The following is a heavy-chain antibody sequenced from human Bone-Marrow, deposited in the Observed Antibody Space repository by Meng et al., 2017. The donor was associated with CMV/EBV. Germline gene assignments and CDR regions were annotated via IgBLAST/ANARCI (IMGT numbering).Heavy chain of an antibody. CDR2: MNPNSGNT. D-gene: IGHD3-22*01. CDR3: ASIDSSGYYTGFDY. Sequence: KASGYTFTSYDIHWVRQATGQGLEWMGWMNPNSGNTGYAQKFQGRVTITRNTSISTAYMELSSLRSEDTAVYYCASIDSSGYYTGFDYWGQGTLVTVSS. V-gene: IGHV1-8*03. CDR1: GYTFTSYD. J-gene: IGHJ4*02.